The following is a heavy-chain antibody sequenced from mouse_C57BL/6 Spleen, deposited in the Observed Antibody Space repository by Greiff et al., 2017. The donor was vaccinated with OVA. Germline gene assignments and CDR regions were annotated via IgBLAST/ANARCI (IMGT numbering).Heavy chain of an antibody. J-gene: IGHJ2*01. Sequence: VQLQQSGPELVKPGASVKISCKASGYAFSSSWMNWVKQRPGKGLEWIGRIYPGDGDTNYNGKFKGKATLTADKSSSTAYMQLSSLTSEDSAVYFCARFGRDGNLIFDYWGKGTTLTVSS. CDR2: IYPGDGDT. CDR3: ARFGRDGNLIFDY. V-gene: IGHV1-82*01. CDR1: GYAFSSSW. D-gene: IGHD2-1*01.